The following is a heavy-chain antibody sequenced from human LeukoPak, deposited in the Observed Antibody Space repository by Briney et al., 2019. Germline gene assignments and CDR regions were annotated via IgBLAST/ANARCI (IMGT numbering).Heavy chain of an antibody. Sequence: SVKVSCKASGGTFSSYAISWVRQAPGQGLEWMGGIIPIFGTANYAQKFQGRVTITADEPTSTAYMELSSLRSEDTAVYYCARDMTSSGDGFFDYWGQGTLVTVSS. V-gene: IGHV1-69*13. CDR1: GGTFSSYA. CDR3: ARDMTSSGDGFFDY. J-gene: IGHJ4*02. D-gene: IGHD5-24*01. CDR2: IIPIFGTA.